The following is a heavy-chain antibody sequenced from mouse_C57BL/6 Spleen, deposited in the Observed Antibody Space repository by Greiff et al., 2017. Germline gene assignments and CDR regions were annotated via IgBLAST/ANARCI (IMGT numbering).Heavy chain of an antibody. CDR1: GFNIKDYY. V-gene: IGHV14-1*01. CDR2: IDPEDGDT. Sequence: EVQLQQSGAELVRPGASVKLSCTASGFNIKDYYMHWVKQRPEQGLEWIGRIDPEDGDTEYAPKFQGKATMTADTSSNTAYLQLSCLTSEDTAVYYCTTPCYYGSSYVPDDWGQGTTLTVSS. CDR3: TTPCYYGSSYVPDD. J-gene: IGHJ2*01. D-gene: IGHD1-1*01.